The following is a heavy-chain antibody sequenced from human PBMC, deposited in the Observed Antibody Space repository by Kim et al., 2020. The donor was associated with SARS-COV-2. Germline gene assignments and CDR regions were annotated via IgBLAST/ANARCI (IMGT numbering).Heavy chain of an antibody. V-gene: IGHV3-7*03. CDR3: ARYGMVATLDY. J-gene: IGHJ4*02. Sequence: GGSLRLSCAASGFSFGTSWMSWVRQTPGKGLEWVANINQDGTQRYYGDSVKGRFTISKDDARQSLDLQMNSLSAEDTAVYYCARYGMVATLDYWGQGTLVTVFS. CDR1: GFSFGTSW. D-gene: IGHD2-21*02. CDR2: INQDGTQR.